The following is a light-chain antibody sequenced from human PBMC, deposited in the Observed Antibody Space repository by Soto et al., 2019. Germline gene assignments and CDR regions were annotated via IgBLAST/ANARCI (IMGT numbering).Light chain of an antibody. CDR3: QQYNSGWT. Sequence: IQVAYHPSTLSSSVEGVLTTTVRASQSISSWLAWYQQKPGKAPKLLIYKASSLESGVPSRFSGSGSGTEFTPTISIVQPDHFASYSCQQYNSGWTFGQGTKVDIK. CDR1: QSISSW. J-gene: IGKJ1*01. CDR2: KAS. V-gene: IGKV1-5*03.